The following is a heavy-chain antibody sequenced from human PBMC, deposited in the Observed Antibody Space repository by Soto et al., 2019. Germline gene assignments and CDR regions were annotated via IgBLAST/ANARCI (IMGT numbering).Heavy chain of an antibody. CDR1: GYTFTNNI. J-gene: IGHJ5*01. Sequence: QVQLVQSGAEVTKPGASVKVSCKTSGYTFTNNIISRLRQAPGHGREWMGWFNAYNGNSNYAQNFQGRVTMTKDTATSTAYLEMRSLRSDDTAMYYCMRGQRIFVSWGQGNLVTGSS. CDR3: MRGQRIFVS. D-gene: IGHD3-3*02. CDR2: FNAYNGNS. V-gene: IGHV1-18*01.